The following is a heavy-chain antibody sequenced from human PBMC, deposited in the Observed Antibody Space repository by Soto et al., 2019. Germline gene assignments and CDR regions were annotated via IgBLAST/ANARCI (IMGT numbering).Heavy chain of an antibody. J-gene: IGHJ4*02. Sequence: SETLSLTCTVSGGSINTFYWSWVRQPAGTGLEWIGRIFSSGSTSFNPSLESRVAMSVDTSKNHFSLNLSSVTAADMAVYYCAREGSYSAYNFAHGIQLWSFDFWGQGALVTVSS. D-gene: IGHD5-12*01. CDR2: IFSSGST. CDR3: AREGSYSAYNFAHGIQLWSFDF. V-gene: IGHV4-4*07. CDR1: GGSINTFY.